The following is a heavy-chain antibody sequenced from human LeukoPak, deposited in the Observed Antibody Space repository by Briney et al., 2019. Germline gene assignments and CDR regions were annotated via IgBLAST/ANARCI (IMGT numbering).Heavy chain of an antibody. CDR3: ARDIAWYSGSYPDY. J-gene: IGHJ4*02. CDR1: GFTFSSYW. V-gene: IGHV3-7*01. Sequence: GGSLRLSCAASGFTFSSYWMSWVRQAPGKGLEWVANIKQDGSEKYYVDSVKGRFTISRDNAKNSLYLQMNSLRAEDTAVYYCARDIAWYSGSYPDYWGQGTLVTVSS. CDR2: IKQDGSEK. D-gene: IGHD1-26*01.